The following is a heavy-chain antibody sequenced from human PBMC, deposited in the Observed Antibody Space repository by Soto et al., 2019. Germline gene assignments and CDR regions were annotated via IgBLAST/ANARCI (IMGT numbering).Heavy chain of an antibody. CDR2: IYSGGST. D-gene: IGHD2-15*01. V-gene: IGHV3-53*04. CDR1: GFTVSSNY. CDR3: ARHINGCSGGVLDAFDN. J-gene: IGHJ4*02. Sequence: GGSLRLSCAASGFTVSSNYMSWVRQAPGKGLEWVSVIYSGGSTYYEDCMRGRFTISRPNSKNTLYLQMNILRAEDTAVYACARHINGCSGGVLDAFDNWGQGTLVTVSS.